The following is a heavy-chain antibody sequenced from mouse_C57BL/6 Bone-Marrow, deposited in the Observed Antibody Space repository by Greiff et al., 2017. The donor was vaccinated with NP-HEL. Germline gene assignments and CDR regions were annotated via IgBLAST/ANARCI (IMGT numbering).Heavy chain of an antibody. Sequence: QVQLQQPGAELVMPGASVKLSCKASGYTFTSYWMHWVKQRPGQGLEWIGEIDPSDSYTNYNQKFKGKSTLTVDKSSSTAYLQLSSLTSENSSVYYCGNEGIPRNYWGQGTTLTVSS. V-gene: IGHV1-69*01. D-gene: IGHD2-10*02. CDR2: IDPSDSYT. CDR1: GYTFTSYW. CDR3: GNEGIPRNY. J-gene: IGHJ2*01.